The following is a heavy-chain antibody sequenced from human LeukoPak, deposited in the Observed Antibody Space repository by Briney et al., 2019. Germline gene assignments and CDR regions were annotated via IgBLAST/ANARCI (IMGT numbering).Heavy chain of an antibody. J-gene: IGHJ6*02. CDR3: ARERIYFGSGRDLTDARLFYYYGMDV. V-gene: IGHV3-53*01. Sequence: PGGSLRLSCAASGFTFSDYYMSWIRQAPGKGLEWVSVIYSDGSTYYSDSVKGRFTISRDNSENTLYLQMNSLRAEDTAVYYCARERIYFGSGRDLTDARLFYYYGMDVWGQGTTVTVSS. CDR2: IYSDGST. CDR1: GFTFSDYY. D-gene: IGHD3-10*01.